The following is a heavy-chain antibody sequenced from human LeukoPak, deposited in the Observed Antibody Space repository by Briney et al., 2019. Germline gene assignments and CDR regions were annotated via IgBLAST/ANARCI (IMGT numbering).Heavy chain of an antibody. CDR2: IHTSGSN. J-gene: IGHJ3*01. V-gene: IGHV4-4*09. D-gene: IGHD3-3*01. CDR3: ARLSAAVHLGAFDL. CDR1: GDSISPYY. Sequence: KPSETLSLTCTVSGDSISPYYWAWIRQPPGKGLEWIGYIHTSGSNNQYPSLKSRVTISVDKSKNHFSLRLTSVTAADTAVYYCARLSAAVHLGAFDLWGQGTMVTVSS.